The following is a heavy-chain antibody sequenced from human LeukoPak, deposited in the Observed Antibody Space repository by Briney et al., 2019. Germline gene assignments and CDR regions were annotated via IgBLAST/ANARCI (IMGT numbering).Heavy chain of an antibody. CDR1: IFTFGDNY. CDR3: ARGHRSSWYYFDY. J-gene: IGHJ4*02. V-gene: IGHV3-11*05. D-gene: IGHD6-13*01. Sequence: KTGGSLRLSSAAAIFTFGDNYISWIRQAPGKGLEWVSYISSSSSHTNYADSVKGRFTISRDNAKNSLYLQMNSLRAEDTAVYYCARGHRSSWYYFDYWGQGTLITVSS. CDR2: ISSSSSHT.